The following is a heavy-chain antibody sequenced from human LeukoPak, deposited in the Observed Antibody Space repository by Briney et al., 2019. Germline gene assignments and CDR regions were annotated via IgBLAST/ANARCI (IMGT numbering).Heavy chain of an antibody. D-gene: IGHD3-3*01. CDR2: ISAYTGNT. CDR3: ARDDFWSGYLPDY. CDR1: GYTFTIYG. Sequence: GASVKVSCKASGYTFTIYGISWVRQAPGQGLEWMGWISAYTGNTNHTQKLQGRVTMTTDTSTSTAFLELRSLRSDDTAVYYCARDDFWSGYLPDYWGQGTLVTVSS. V-gene: IGHV1-18*01. J-gene: IGHJ4*02.